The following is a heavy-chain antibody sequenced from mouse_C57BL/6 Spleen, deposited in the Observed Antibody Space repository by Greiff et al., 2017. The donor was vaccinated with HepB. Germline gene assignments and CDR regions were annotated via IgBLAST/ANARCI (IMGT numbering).Heavy chain of an antibody. Sequence: EVKLMESGGGLVQPGGSLKLSCAASGFTFSDYYMYWVRQTPEKRLEWVAYISNGGGSTYYPDTVKGRFTISRDNAKNTLYLQMSRLKSEDTAMYYCASPAYYSNYFYAMDYWGQGTSVTVSS. CDR1: GFTFSDYY. CDR3: ASPAYYSNYFYAMDY. CDR2: ISNGGGST. D-gene: IGHD2-5*01. J-gene: IGHJ4*01. V-gene: IGHV5-12*01.